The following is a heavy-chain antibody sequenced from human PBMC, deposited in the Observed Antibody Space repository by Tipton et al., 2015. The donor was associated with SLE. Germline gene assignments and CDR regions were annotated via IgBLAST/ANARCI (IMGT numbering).Heavy chain of an antibody. V-gene: IGHV4-59*01. Sequence: TLSLTCSVSGGSLNVYYWSWVRQPPGKGLEWIGYVSYSGSTNYNPSLQSRVTISVDTSKNQFSLKLRSVTAADTAVYYCASRIVGALYYFDYWGQGTLVTVSS. CDR3: ASRIVGALYYFDY. D-gene: IGHD1-26*01. J-gene: IGHJ4*02. CDR1: GGSLNVYY. CDR2: VSYSGST.